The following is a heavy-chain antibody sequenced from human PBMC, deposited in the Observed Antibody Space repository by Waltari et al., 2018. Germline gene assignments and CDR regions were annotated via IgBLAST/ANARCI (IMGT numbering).Heavy chain of an antibody. Sequence: QVPLVQSGAEVTKPGASAKVSCKVSGYTPTKLSMNWVRQAPGKGLEWMGGVDPEDGETIYAQKFQGRVTMTEDTSTDTAYMELSSLRSEDTAVYYCATVGRFLEWFDYWGQGTLVTVSS. CDR2: VDPEDGET. CDR3: ATVGRFLEWFDY. CDR1: GYTPTKLS. J-gene: IGHJ5*01. D-gene: IGHD3-3*01. V-gene: IGHV1-24*01.